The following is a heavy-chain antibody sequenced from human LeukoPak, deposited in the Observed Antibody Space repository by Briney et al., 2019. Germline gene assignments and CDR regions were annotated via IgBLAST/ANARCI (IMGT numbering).Heavy chain of an antibody. Sequence: GASVKVSCKASGGTFSSYAISWVRQAPGQGLEWMGRIIPILGIPNYAQKFQGRVTITADKSTITAYMELTSLRSEDTAVYYCAGGNLGYCSGGRCYSXXXYGDWGQGTLVTVSS. CDR1: GGTFSSYA. D-gene: IGHD2-15*01. J-gene: IGHJ4*02. CDR3: AGGNLGYCSGGRCYSXXXYGD. CDR2: IIPILGIP. V-gene: IGHV1-69*04.